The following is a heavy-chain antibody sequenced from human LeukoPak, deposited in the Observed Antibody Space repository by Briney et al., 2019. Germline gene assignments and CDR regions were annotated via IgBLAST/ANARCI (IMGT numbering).Heavy chain of an antibody. V-gene: IGHV1-24*01. CDR1: GHPLSELP. CDR3: ATEVTSIVPDY. Sequence: ASVKVSCKVSGHPLSELPMYWVRQAPGKGLEWMGGFDPENDERLYAQKFRGRLTTTEDTSTDTAYMELSSLRSEDTAVYYCATEVTSIVPDYWGQGTLVTVSS. D-gene: IGHD2-21*01. CDR2: FDPENDER. J-gene: IGHJ4*02.